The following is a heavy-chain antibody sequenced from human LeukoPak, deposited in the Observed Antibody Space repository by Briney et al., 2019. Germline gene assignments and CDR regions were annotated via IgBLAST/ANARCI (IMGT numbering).Heavy chain of an antibody. D-gene: IGHD5-18*01. CDR1: GYSFTNSW. Sequence: GESLKISCETSGYSFTNSWVAWVRQMPGKGLEWMGIIYPGDSDTRYSPSFQGRVTISVDKSISTAYLQWSSLKASDTAMHYCACALLTPMVFDYWGQGTLVSVSS. J-gene: IGHJ4*02. CDR2: IYPGDSDT. V-gene: IGHV5-51*01. CDR3: ACALLTPMVFDY.